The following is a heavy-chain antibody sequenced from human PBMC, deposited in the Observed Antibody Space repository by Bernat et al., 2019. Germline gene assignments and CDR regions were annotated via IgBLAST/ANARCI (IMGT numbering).Heavy chain of an antibody. CDR2: IYYSGST. J-gene: IGHJ4*02. Sequence: QVQLQESGPGLVKPSETLSLTCTVSGGSISSYYWSWIRQPPGKGLEWIGYIYYSGSTNYNPSLKSRVTISVDTSKNQFSLKLSSVTAADTAVYYCATGHPVDYWGQGTPVTVSS. CDR3: ATGHPVDY. V-gene: IGHV4-59*01. D-gene: IGHD4-17*01. CDR1: GGSISSYY.